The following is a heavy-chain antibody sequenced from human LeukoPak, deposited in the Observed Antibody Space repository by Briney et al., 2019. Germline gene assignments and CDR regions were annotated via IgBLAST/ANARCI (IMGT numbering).Heavy chain of an antibody. CDR2: IYYSGST. J-gene: IGHJ4*02. V-gene: IGHV4-30-4*08. Sequence: SETLSLTCTVSGGSISSGDYYWSWIRQPPGKGLEWIGYIYYSGSTYYNPSLKSRVTISVDTSKNQFSLKLSSVTAADTAVYYCARDLNPSYCSSTSCYTQKVWGQGTLVTVSS. CDR3: ARDLNPSYCSSTSCYTQKV. D-gene: IGHD2-2*02. CDR1: GGSISSGDYY.